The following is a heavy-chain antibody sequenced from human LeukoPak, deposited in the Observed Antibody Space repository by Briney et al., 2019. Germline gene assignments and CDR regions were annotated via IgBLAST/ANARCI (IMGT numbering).Heavy chain of an antibody. CDR1: GLVFTTHT. D-gene: IGHD2-15*01. CDR2: IDSTSSDI. V-gene: IGHV3-21*05. J-gene: IGHJ5*02. CDR3: ARGRGVGYCSGGSCQGRFDP. Sequence: GGSLRLSCVASGLVFTTHTMTWVRQTPGKGLEWVSYIDSTSSDIYYADSVKGRFTISRDNAKNSLYLQMNSLRAEDTAVYYCARGRGVGYCSGGSCQGRFDPWGQGTLVTVSS.